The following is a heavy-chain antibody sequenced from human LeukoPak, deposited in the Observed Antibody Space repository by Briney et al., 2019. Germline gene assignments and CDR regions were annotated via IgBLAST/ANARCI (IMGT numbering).Heavy chain of an antibody. CDR3: ARLFGGVTTFDY. J-gene: IGHJ4*02. CDR1: GFTFSSYE. Sequence: SGGSLRLSCAASGFTFSSYEMNWVRQAPGKGLEWVSYISSSGSTIYYAGSVKGRFTISRDNAKNSLYLQMNSLRAEDTAVYYCARLFGGVTTFDYWGQGALVTVSS. CDR2: ISSSGSTI. D-gene: IGHD2-8*02. V-gene: IGHV3-48*03.